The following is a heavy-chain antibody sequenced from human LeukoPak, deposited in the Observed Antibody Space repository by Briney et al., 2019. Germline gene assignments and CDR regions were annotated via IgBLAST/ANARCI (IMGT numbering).Heavy chain of an antibody. D-gene: IGHD4-23*01. J-gene: IGHJ3*02. CDR3: ARGYGDNPGAFDI. CDR2: IYHSGRT. CDR1: GGSISSYY. V-gene: IGHV4-59*12. Sequence: SETLSLTCTVSGGSISSYYWSWIRQPPGKGLEWIGYIYHSGRTNYNPSLKSRVTISLDRSKNQFSLKLSSVTAADTAVYFCARGYGDNPGAFDIWGQGTLVTVSS.